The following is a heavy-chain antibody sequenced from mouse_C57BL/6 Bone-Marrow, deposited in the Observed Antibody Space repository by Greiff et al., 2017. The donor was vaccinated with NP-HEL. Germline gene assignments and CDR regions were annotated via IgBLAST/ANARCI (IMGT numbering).Heavy chain of an antibody. Sequence: VQLQQSGAELVRPGDSVKLSCTASGFPITDDYMHWVKQRPEQGLEWIGWIDPDNGDTDYASKFQGKATITTDTSSNTAYLQLSSLTSEDTAVYYYTSLVTSVVASHWDVGVWGTGTTVTVST. CDR2: IDPDNGDT. CDR1: GFPITDDY. CDR3: TSLVTSVVASHWDVGV. D-gene: IGHD1-1*01. J-gene: IGHJ1*03. V-gene: IGHV14-4*01.